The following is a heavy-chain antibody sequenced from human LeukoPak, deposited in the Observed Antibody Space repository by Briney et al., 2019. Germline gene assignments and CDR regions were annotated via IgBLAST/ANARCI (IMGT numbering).Heavy chain of an antibody. CDR3: ARGHIGMDV. V-gene: IGHV3-7*01. CDR1: GFTFSSWW. D-gene: IGHD5-12*01. Sequence: GGSLRLSCAVSGFTFSSWWMTWVRQAPGKGMEWVANIKKNGREKNYGDSVKGRFTISRDKPKQSMDMQGNRVRAEDTAVYYCARGHIGMDVWGKGTTVTVSS. CDR2: IKKNGREK. J-gene: IGHJ6*04.